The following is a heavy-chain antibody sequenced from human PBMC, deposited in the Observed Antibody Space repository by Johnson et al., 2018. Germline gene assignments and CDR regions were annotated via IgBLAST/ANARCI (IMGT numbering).Heavy chain of an antibody. D-gene: IGHD1-1*01. J-gene: IGHJ6*03. CDR2: LSHDGRNR. CDR3: ARDAVAFHGTTYPHYYYMDV. CDR1: GFTLSSYT. Sequence: QVQLVQSGGGVVQPGNSLRLSCAASGFTLSSYTMHWVRQGPGKGLEWVAALSHDGRNRFSIDSVQGRFTISGDNSRNTLFLQMNSLRTEETAVYYCARDAVAFHGTTYPHYYYMDVWGKGTTVTVSS. V-gene: IGHV3-30*03.